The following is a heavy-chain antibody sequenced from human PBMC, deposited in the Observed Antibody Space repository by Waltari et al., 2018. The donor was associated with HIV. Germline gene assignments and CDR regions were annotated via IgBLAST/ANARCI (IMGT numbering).Heavy chain of an antibody. V-gene: IGHV3-11*01. Sequence: QVHLVESGGGLVKPGGSLRLSCAASGFTFSDYYMTWIRQAPGKGLGWVSYITGSGNTIYYGDSVKGRFTISRDNAKNSLFLQMNSLRAEDAAVYYCARDRPRGAALFYYGMDVWGQGTTVTVSS. CDR3: ARDRPRGAALFYYGMDV. J-gene: IGHJ6*02. CDR1: GFTFSDYY. CDR2: ITGSGNTI. D-gene: IGHD6-13*01.